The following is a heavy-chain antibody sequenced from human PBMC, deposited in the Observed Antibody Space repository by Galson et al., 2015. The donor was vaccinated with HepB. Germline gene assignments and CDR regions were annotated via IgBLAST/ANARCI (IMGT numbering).Heavy chain of an antibody. CDR1: GGTFSSYA. D-gene: IGHD1-26*01. J-gene: IGHJ3*02. Sequence: SVKVSCKASGGTFSSYAISWVRQAPGQGLEWMGGIIPIFGTANYAQKFQGRVTITADESTSTAYMELSSLRSEDTAVYYCARGRYSGSYPPEGMLFDIWGQGTMVTVSS. CDR3: ARGRYSGSYPPEGMLFDI. CDR2: IIPIFGTA. V-gene: IGHV1-69*13.